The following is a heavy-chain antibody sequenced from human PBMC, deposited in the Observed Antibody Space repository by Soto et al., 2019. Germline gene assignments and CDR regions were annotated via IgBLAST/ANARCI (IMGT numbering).Heavy chain of an antibody. CDR3: SGEVAGYCYGPGEVY. J-gene: IGHJ4*02. CDR1: GGSIRSSDYN. CDR2: NDYSGSA. D-gene: IGHD5-18*01. V-gene: IGHV4-30-4*01. Sequence: SETLSLTCTVSGGSIRSSDYNWTWIPPRKGKGLVRIGYNDYSGSAYHTPAHKSRLTLSVDTSKNPFSLTLSSMTASATAVYFYSGEVAGYCYGPGEVYWRQGTLVTVSS.